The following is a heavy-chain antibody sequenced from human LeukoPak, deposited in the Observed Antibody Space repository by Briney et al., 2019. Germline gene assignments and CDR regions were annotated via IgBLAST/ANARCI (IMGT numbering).Heavy chain of an antibody. V-gene: IGHV4-39*01. CDR1: GGSISSSSYY. J-gene: IGHJ6*03. CDR3: ARTKPYYYYMDV. CDR2: IHYSGST. Sequence: SETLSLTCTVSGGSISSSSYYWGWIRQPPGKGLEWIGSIHYSGSTYYNPSLKSRVTISVDTSKNQFSLKLSSVTAADTAVYYCARTKPYYYYMDVWGKGTTVTVSS.